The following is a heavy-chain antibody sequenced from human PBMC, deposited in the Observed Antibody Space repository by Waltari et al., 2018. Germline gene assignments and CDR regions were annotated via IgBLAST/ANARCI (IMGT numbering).Heavy chain of an antibody. CDR3: VCRIAETYFDY. CDR2: IIPDSGGT. J-gene: IGHJ4*02. D-gene: IGHD6-13*01. Sequence: GVKKPGASVKVSCKASGYTFTDYYIQWVRQAPGHGLEWMGWIIPDSGGTNYAQKFQGRVTMTRDTSISTAYMELSRLRSDDTAVYYCVCRIAETYFDYWGQGTLVTVSS. CDR1: GYTFTDYY. V-gene: IGHV1-2*02.